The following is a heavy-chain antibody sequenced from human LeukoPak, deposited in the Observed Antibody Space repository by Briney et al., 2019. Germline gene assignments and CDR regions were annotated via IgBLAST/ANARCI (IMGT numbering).Heavy chain of an antibody. CDR2: IIPIFDTA. CDR3: ARAYCGGDCRHPPPSLNDY. Sequence: GASVKVSCKASGGTFSSYAISWLRQAPEQGLEWMGRIIPIFDTANYAQKFQGRVTITTDESTSTAYMELSSLRSEDTAVYYCARAYCGGDCRHPPPSLNDYWGQGTLVTVSS. D-gene: IGHD2-21*02. CDR1: GGTFSSYA. J-gene: IGHJ4*02. V-gene: IGHV1-69*05.